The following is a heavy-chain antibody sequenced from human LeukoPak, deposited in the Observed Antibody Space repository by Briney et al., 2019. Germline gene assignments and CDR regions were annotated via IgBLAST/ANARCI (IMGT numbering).Heavy chain of an antibody. CDR3: ASLPSVDYYDSSGPRDY. CDR2: IYSGGST. V-gene: IGHV3-53*01. CDR1: GFTVSSNY. J-gene: IGHJ4*02. Sequence: QPGGSLRLSCAASGFTVSSNYMSWVRQAPGKGLEWVSVIYSGGSTYYADSVKGRFTISRDNSKNTLYLQMNSLRAEDTAVYYCASLPSVDYYDSSGPRDYWGQGTLVTVSS. D-gene: IGHD3-22*01.